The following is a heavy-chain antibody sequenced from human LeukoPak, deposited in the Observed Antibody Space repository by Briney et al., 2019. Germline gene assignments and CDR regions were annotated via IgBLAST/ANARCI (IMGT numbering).Heavy chain of an antibody. Sequence: SGGFLRLSCAASGFTFSDYYMSWIRQAPGKGLEWVSYIRTSGSTIYYADSVKGRFTISRDNAKNSVYLQMNSLRAEDTAVYYCARGGGSGSYYSIDYWGQGTLVTVSS. CDR1: GFTFSDYY. CDR2: IRTSGSTI. V-gene: IGHV3-11*01. D-gene: IGHD3-10*01. J-gene: IGHJ4*02. CDR3: ARGGGSGSYYSIDY.